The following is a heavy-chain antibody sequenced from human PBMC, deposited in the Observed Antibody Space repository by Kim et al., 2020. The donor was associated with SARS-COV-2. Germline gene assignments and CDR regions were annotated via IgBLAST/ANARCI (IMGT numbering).Heavy chain of an antibody. J-gene: IGHJ4*02. CDR2: IGTAGDP. D-gene: IGHD3-10*01. CDR1: GFTFSSYD. Sequence: GGSLRLSCAASGFTFSSYDMHWVRQATGKGLEWVSAIGTAGDPYYPGSVKGRFTISRENAKNSLYLQMNSLRAGDTAVYYCARGGLYGSGSYYNAWYFDYWGQGTLVTVSS. CDR3: ARGGLYGSGSYYNAWYFDY. V-gene: IGHV3-13*05.